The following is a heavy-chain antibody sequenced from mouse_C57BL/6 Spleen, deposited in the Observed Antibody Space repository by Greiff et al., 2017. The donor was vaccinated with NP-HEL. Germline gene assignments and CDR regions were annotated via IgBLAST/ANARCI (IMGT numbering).Heavy chain of an antibody. V-gene: IGHV14-3*01. Sequence: VQLQQSVAELVRPGASVKLSCTASGFNIKNTYMHWVKQRPEQGLEWIGRIDPANGNTKYAPKFQGKATITADTSSNTAYLQLSSLTSEDTAIYYWEVCYGRSYDWYFDVWGTGTTVTVSS. J-gene: IGHJ1*03. CDR2: IDPANGNT. CDR1: GFNIKNTY. CDR3: EVCYGRSYDWYFDV. D-gene: IGHD1-1*01.